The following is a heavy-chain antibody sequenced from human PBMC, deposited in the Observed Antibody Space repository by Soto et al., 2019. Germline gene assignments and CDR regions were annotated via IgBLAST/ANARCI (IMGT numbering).Heavy chain of an antibody. Sequence: QVQLVESGGGVVQPXRSLRLSXAAXGXXXSTYXXHWVRQAPGKGLEWVAVISYDGTNKYYADSVRGRFTISRDNSKNTLFLQMNSLRAEDTAVYYCAKDGGGYNYGYVMLDKYYYGMDVWGQGTTVTVSS. J-gene: IGHJ6*02. CDR3: AKDGGGYNYGYVMLDKYYYGMDV. V-gene: IGHV3-30-3*02. CDR1: GXXXSTYX. CDR2: ISYDGTNK. D-gene: IGHD5-18*01.